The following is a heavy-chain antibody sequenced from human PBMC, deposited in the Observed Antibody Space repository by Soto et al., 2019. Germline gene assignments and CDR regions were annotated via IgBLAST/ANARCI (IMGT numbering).Heavy chain of an antibody. CDR3: AREGVGVHYYYYGMDV. J-gene: IGHJ6*02. D-gene: IGHD1-26*01. V-gene: IGHV4-34*01. CDR2: INHSGST. Sequence: KPSETLSLTCAVYGGSFSGYYWSWIRQPPGKGLEWIGEINHSGSTNYNPSLKSRVTISVDTSKNQFSLKLSSVTAADTAVYYCAREGVGVHYYYYGMDVWGQGTTVTVSS. CDR1: GGSFSGYY.